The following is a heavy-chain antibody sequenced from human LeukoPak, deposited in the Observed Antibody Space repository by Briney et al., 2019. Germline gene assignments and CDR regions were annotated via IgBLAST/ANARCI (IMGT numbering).Heavy chain of an antibody. CDR1: GYTFTSYG. CDR3: ARETNLPGIAAAGRNYFDY. Sequence: ASVKVSCKASGYTFTSYGISWVRQAPGQGLEWMGWISAYNGNTNYAQKLQGRVTMTTDTPTSTAYMELRSLRSDDTAVYYCARETNLPGIAAAGRNYFDYWGQGTLVTVSS. J-gene: IGHJ4*02. D-gene: IGHD6-13*01. CDR2: ISAYNGNT. V-gene: IGHV1-18*01.